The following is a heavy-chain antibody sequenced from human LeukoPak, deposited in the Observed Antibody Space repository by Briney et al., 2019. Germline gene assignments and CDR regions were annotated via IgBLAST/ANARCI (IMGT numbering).Heavy chain of an antibody. V-gene: IGHV3-7*01. D-gene: IGHD2-2*01. CDR1: GFTFSSYW. J-gene: IGHJ4*02. CDR3: ARALDSSSSRYQAFEE. CDR2: IKQDESEK. Sequence: GGSLRLSCSASGFTFSSYWMSWVRQAPGKGLEWVANIKQDESEKYYVDSVKGRFTISRDNAKSSLYLQMNSLRAEDTAVYYCARALDSSSSRYQAFEEWGQGTLVTVSS.